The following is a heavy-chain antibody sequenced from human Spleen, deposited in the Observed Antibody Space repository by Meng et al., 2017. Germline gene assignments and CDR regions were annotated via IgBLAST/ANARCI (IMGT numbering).Heavy chain of an antibody. Sequence: VRVQQWGAGLLKPSGALSLTWVVSGGSFSDYYWSWIRQPPGKGLEWIGEINHSGSTNYNPSLESRATISVDTFQNNLSLKLSSVTAADSAVYYCARGPTTMAHDFDYWGQGTLVTVSS. V-gene: IGHV4-34*01. CDR1: GGSFSDYY. J-gene: IGHJ4*02. CDR3: ARGPTTMAHDFDY. CDR2: INHSGST. D-gene: IGHD4-11*01.